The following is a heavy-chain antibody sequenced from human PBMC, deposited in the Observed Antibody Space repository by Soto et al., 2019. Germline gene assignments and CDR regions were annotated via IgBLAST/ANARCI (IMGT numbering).Heavy chain of an antibody. CDR3: AKGGRQWLVKSDFNY. CDR1: GFTFSDYA. Sequence: VQLVESGGGVVQPGRSLRLSCAASGFTFSDYAMHWVLQAPGKGLEWVAVVSHDGRNTHYADSVKGRFTISRDSSTNTISVDLTSIRAEDTAVYYCAKGGRQWLVKSDFNYWVQGALVTVSS. CDR2: VSHDGRNT. D-gene: IGHD6-19*01. V-gene: IGHV3-30*18. J-gene: IGHJ4*02.